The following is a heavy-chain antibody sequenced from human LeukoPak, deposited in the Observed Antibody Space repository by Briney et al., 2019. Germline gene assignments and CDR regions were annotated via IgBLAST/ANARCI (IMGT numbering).Heavy chain of an antibody. D-gene: IGHD3-22*01. J-gene: IGHJ6*03. V-gene: IGHV3-23*01. CDR3: AKAYNASSGYYLHYYYMDV. CDR2: ISGSGGST. Sequence: GGSLRLSWAASGFTFSSYAMSWVRQAPGKGLGWVSGISGSGGSTYYAASVKGRFTISRDNSKNTLSLQINTLRAEHTAVYYCAKAYNASSGYYLHYYYMDVWGKGTTVTVSS. CDR1: GFTFSSYA.